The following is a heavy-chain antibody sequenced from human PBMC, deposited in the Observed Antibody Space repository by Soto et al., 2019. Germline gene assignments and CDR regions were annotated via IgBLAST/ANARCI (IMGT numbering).Heavy chain of an antibody. V-gene: IGHV3-23*01. Sequence: EAQLLESGGGLVQPGGSLRLSCAASGFSFRTHGMVWVRQAPGKGPEWLAIISDIGASTYYADSVKGRVTISRDNSKNTLFLQMNNMRPEDTAVYYCARAGQRYYFDYWGQGTLVTVSA. CDR1: GFSFRTHG. D-gene: IGHD3-9*01. CDR2: ISDIGAST. J-gene: IGHJ4*02. CDR3: ARAGQRYYFDY.